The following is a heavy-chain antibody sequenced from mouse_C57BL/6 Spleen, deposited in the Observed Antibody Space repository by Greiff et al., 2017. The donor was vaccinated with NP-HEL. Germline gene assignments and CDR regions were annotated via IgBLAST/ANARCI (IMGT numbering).Heavy chain of an antibody. CDR3: AIYYGKEVVDY. V-gene: IGHV1-50*01. J-gene: IGHJ2*01. D-gene: IGHD2-1*01. CDR1: GYTFTSYW. Sequence: VQLQQSGAELVKPGASVKLSCKASGYTFTSYWMQWVKQRPGQGLERIGEIDPSDSYTNYNQKFKGKATLTVDTSSSTAYMQLSSLTSEDSAVYYCAIYYGKEVVDYWGQGTTLTVSS. CDR2: IDPSDSYT.